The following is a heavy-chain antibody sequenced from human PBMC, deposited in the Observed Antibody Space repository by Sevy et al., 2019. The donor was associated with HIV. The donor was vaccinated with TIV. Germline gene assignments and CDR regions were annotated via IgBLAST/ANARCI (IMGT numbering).Heavy chain of an antibody. D-gene: IGHD1-7*01. Sequence: SETLPLTCTVSGGSISNYYWNWIRQPPGKGLEWIGYIYRSGNTNYNPSLKSRVTISVDTSENQFFLNLISMTAADTAVYYCARGVTGTPGFSDYWGLGTLVTVSS. CDR3: ARGVTGTPGFSDY. CDR1: GGSISNYY. J-gene: IGHJ4*02. CDR2: IYRSGNT. V-gene: IGHV4-59*01.